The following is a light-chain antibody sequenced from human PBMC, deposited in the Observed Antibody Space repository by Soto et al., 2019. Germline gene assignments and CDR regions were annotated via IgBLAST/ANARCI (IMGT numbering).Light chain of an antibody. J-gene: IGKJ2*01. CDR1: RGIRSY. Sequence: DIQLTQSPSFLSASVGDRVTITCRASRGIRSYLAWYQQKPGKAPNLLIFAASTLQSGVPSRFSGSGSGTEFTLTISSLQPEDFASYYCQQLNSFPQTFGQGTRLDIK. CDR2: AAS. CDR3: QQLNSFPQT. V-gene: IGKV1-9*01.